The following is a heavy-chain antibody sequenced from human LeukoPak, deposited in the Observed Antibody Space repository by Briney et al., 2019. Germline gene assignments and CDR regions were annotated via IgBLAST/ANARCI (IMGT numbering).Heavy chain of an antibody. CDR3: ARDYYDSSGYFDY. CDR2: IKQDGSEK. Sequence: GGSLRLSCAASGFTFSRYWMSCVRQAPGKGLEWVANIKQDGSEKYYVDSVKGRFTISRDNAKNSLYLQMNSLRAEDTAVYYCARDYYDSSGYFDYWGQGTLVTVSS. J-gene: IGHJ4*02. D-gene: IGHD3-22*01. CDR1: GFTFSRYW. V-gene: IGHV3-7*01.